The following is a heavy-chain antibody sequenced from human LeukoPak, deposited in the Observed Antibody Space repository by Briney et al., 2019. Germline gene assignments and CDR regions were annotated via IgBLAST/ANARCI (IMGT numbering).Heavy chain of an antibody. D-gene: IGHD2-21*02. CDR3: AREGGGYCGGDCYSYYFDY. CDR1: GGSISSGSYY. V-gene: IGHV4-61*02. CDR2: IYTSGST. Sequence: SETLSLTCTVSGGSISSGSYYWSWIRQPAGTGLEWIGRIYTSGSTNYNPSLKSRVTISVDTSKNQFSLKLGSVTAADTAVYYCAREGGGYCGGDCYSYYFDYWGQGTLVTVSS. J-gene: IGHJ4*02.